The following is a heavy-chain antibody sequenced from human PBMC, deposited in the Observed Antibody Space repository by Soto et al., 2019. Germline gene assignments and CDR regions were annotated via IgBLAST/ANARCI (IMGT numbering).Heavy chain of an antibody. CDR1: GFTFSSFA. V-gene: IGHV3-23*01. D-gene: IGHD7-27*01. J-gene: IGHJ5*02. CDR2: ISGSGGST. CDR3: AKDLTGEPYNWFDP. Sequence: PGGSLRLSCAASGFTFSSFAMSWVRQAPGKGLEWVSAISGSGGSTYYADSVKGRFTISRDNSKNTLYLQMNSLRAEDTAVYYCAKDLTGEPYNWFDPWGQGTLVTVSS.